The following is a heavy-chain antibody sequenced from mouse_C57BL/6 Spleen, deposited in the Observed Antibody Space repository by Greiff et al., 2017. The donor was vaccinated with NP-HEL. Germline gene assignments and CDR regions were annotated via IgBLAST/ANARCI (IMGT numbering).Heavy chain of an antibody. CDR2: IDPSDSYT. V-gene: IGHV1-59*01. Sequence: QVQLKQSGAELVRPGTSVKLSCKASGYTFTSYWMHWVKQRPGQGLEWIGVIDPSDSYTNYNQKFKGKATLTVDTSSSTAYMQLSSLTSEDSAVYYCAREDYDPHWYFDVWGTGTTVTVSS. CDR1: GYTFTSYW. D-gene: IGHD2-4*01. J-gene: IGHJ1*03. CDR3: AREDYDPHWYFDV.